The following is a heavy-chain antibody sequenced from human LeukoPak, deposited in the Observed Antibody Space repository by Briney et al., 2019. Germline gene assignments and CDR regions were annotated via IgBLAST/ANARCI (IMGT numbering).Heavy chain of an antibody. CDR2: IYRSGTP. Sequence: GGSLRLSCAASGFTVSNNYMSWVRQAPGKGLDWVSTIYRSGTPHYADSVKGRFTISRDNSKNTLYLQMNSLRAEDTAVYFCARSGGHTVESWGQGTLVTVS. CDR3: ARSGGHTVES. J-gene: IGHJ5*01. D-gene: IGHD3-16*01. V-gene: IGHV3-66*01. CDR1: GFTVSNNY.